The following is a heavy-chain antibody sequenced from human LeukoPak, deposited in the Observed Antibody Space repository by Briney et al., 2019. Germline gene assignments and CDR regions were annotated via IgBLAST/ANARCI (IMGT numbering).Heavy chain of an antibody. CDR1: GFTFDDYA. V-gene: IGHV3-21*01. CDR3: ARWHQLALDY. Sequence: PGRSLRLSCAASGFTFDDYAMHWVRQAPGKGLEWVSSISSSGSYIYYADSVKGRFIISRDNAKNSLYLQMYSLRAEDTAVYYCARWHQLALDYWGQGTLVTVSS. CDR2: ISSSGSYI. J-gene: IGHJ4*02. D-gene: IGHD6-13*01.